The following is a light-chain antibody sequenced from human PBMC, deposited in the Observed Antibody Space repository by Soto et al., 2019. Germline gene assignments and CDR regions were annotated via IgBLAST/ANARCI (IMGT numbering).Light chain of an antibody. CDR1: QSISSW. CDR2: KAS. Sequence: DIQMTQSPSTLSASVGDRVTITCRASQSISSWLAWYQQKPGKAPKLLIYKASSLESGVPSRFSGSGSGTEFTLTISSLQPHDFATYYCQQYNSYSWTFDQGTKVAIK. J-gene: IGKJ1*01. V-gene: IGKV1-5*03. CDR3: QQYNSYSWT.